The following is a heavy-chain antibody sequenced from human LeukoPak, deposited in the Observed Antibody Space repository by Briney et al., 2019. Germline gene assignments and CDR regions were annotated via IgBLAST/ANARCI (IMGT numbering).Heavy chain of an antibody. V-gene: IGHV4-39*01. J-gene: IGHJ6*02. Sequence: SETLSLTCTVSGGSISSSSYYWGWIRQPPGKGLEWIGSIYYSGSTYYNPSPKSRVTISVDTSKNQFSLKLSSVTAADTAVYYCASFYYYGSGSYYNAEYYGMDVWGQGTTVTVSS. CDR2: IYYSGST. D-gene: IGHD3-10*01. CDR1: GGSISSSSYY. CDR3: ASFYYYGSGSYYNAEYYGMDV.